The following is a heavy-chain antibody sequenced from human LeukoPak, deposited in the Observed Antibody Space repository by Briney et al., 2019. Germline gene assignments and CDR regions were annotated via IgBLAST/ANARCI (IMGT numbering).Heavy chain of an antibody. V-gene: IGHV4-39*01. CDR3: ARLEYYDFYFDY. D-gene: IGHD3-3*01. J-gene: IGHJ4*02. CDR2: IYYSGST. Sequence: SETLSLTCIVSGGSISSSIYYWGWIRQPPGKGLEWIGSIYYSGSTYYNPSLKSRVTISVDTSKNQFSLKLSSVTAADTAVYYCARLEYYDFYFDYWGQGTLVTVSS. CDR1: GGSISSSIYY.